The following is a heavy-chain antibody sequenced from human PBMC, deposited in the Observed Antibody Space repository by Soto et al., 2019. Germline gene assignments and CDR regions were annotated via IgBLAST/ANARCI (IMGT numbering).Heavy chain of an antibody. CDR3: AHSSAMIGMDTFEI. CDR1: GFSLSTSGVG. J-gene: IGHJ3*02. D-gene: IGHD3-22*01. V-gene: IGHV2-5*02. CDR2: IYWDDDK. Sequence: QITLKESGPTLVKPTQTLTLTCTFSGFSLSTSGVGVGWIRQPPGKALEWLAFIYWDDDKRYSPSLKSRLTITKDTSKNQVVLTVTNMVPVDTATYYCAHSSAMIGMDTFEIWGQGTMVTVSS.